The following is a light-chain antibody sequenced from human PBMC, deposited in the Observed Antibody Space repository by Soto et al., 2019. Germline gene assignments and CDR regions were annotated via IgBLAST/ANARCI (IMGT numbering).Light chain of an antibody. Sequence: EIVMTQSPATLSVSPGERATLSCRPSQSVSSNLAWYQQKPGQAPRLLIYGASTRATGIPARFSGSGSGTEFTLTISSLQSEDFAVYYCQQYNNWPPLTFGGGTKVAIK. V-gene: IGKV3-15*01. CDR2: GAS. CDR3: QQYNNWPPLT. CDR1: QSVSSN. J-gene: IGKJ4*01.